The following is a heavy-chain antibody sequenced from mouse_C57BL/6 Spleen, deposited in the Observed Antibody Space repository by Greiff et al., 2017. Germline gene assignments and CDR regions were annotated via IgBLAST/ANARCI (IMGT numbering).Heavy chain of an antibody. Sequence: EVMLVESGGGLVKPGGSLKLSCAASGFTFSSYTMSWVRQTPEKRLEWVATISGGGGNTYYQDSVKGRVTISRDNAKNTLYLQMSSLRSEDTAWDYCARQDGGWGYFDYWGQGTTLTVSS. D-gene: IGHD1-1*02. J-gene: IGHJ2*01. CDR1: GFTFSSYT. V-gene: IGHV5-9*01. CDR2: ISGGGGNT. CDR3: ARQDGGWGYFDY.